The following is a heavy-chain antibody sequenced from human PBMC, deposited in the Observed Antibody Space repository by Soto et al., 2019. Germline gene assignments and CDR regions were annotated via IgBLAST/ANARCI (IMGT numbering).Heavy chain of an antibody. CDR1: GGSFSGYF. Sequence: QVQLQQWGAGLLKPSETLSLTCAVYGGSFSGYFWTWIRHPPGKRLEWIGEINHIGGISYNPSLQSRVTISVDTSKNQFSLEMNSVTVADTAFYYCASGSGGPRLEYWGQGSLVNVSS. V-gene: IGHV4-34*01. CDR2: INHIGGI. CDR3: ASGSGGPRLEY. D-gene: IGHD2-15*01. J-gene: IGHJ4*02.